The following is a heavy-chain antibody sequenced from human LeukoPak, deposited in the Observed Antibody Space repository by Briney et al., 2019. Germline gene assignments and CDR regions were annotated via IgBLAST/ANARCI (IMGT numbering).Heavy chain of an antibody. CDR2: IRYTADST. Sequence: GGALRLSCVGSGFSLCSYVVSWVRQAPGKGVEWVSTIRYTADSTYYADSVKGRFTISRDNSKNTVYLQMNSLRVEDTAIYYCARCVTGWPNWFAPWGQGTLVTVSS. D-gene: IGHD6-19*01. CDR1: GFSLCSYV. J-gene: IGHJ5*02. V-gene: IGHV3-23*01. CDR3: ARCVTGWPNWFAP.